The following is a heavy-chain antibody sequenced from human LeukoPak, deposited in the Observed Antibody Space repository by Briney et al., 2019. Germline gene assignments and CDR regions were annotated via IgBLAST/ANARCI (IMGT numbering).Heavy chain of an antibody. CDR1: GYTFTDYY. Sequence: ASVKVSCRASGYTFTDYYIHWVRQAPGQGLEWMGWINPNGGGTNYAQKFQGRVTMTRDTSINTAYMELSRLRSDDTAVYYCARTKGSDIPFDAFDIWGQGTMVTVSS. V-gene: IGHV1-2*02. J-gene: IGHJ3*02. D-gene: IGHD2-15*01. CDR3: ARTKGSDIPFDAFDI. CDR2: INPNGGGT.